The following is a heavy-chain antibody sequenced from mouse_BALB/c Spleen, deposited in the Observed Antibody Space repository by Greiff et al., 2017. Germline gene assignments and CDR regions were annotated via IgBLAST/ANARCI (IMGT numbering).Heavy chain of an antibody. Sequence: EVQVVESGGDLVKPGGSLKLSCAASGFTFSSYGMSWVRQTPDKRLEWVATISSGGSYTYYPDSVKGRFTISRDNAKNTLYLQMSSLKSEDTAMYYCARRRTGGFAYWGQGTLVTVSA. D-gene: IGHD4-1*01. CDR3: ARRRTGGFAY. J-gene: IGHJ3*01. CDR1: GFTFSSYG. CDR2: ISSGGSYT. V-gene: IGHV5-6*01.